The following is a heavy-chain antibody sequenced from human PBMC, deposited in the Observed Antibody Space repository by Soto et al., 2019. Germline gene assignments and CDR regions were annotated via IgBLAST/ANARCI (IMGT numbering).Heavy chain of an antibody. J-gene: IGHJ5*01. V-gene: IGHV4-39*01. Sequence: QLLLQESGPGLVKPSETLSLTCSVSGDSIGSSTYCWGWIRQPPGKGLEWIGSKYYTGTSHYNPSLNSRVTISVDTSNNHFSLKVTSVTAADTAVYYCARHRDPGYSSSWFNSWGQGTLVIVSS. CDR1: GDSIGSSTYC. CDR2: KYYTGTS. CDR3: ARHRDPGYSSSWFNS. D-gene: IGHD6-13*01.